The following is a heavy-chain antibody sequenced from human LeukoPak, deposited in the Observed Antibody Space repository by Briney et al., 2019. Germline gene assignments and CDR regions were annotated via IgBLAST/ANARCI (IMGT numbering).Heavy chain of an antibody. CDR2: MNPNSGNT. CDR1: GYTFTSYD. D-gene: IGHD3-10*01. J-gene: IGHJ4*02. Sequence: EASVKVSCKASGYTFTSYDINWVRQATGQGREWMGWMNPNSGNTGYAQKFEGRVTMTRNTSISTAYMELSGLRSEDTAVYYCARLDAYYYGSGSYYIWGQGTLVTVSS. V-gene: IGHV1-8*01. CDR3: ARLDAYYYGSGSYYI.